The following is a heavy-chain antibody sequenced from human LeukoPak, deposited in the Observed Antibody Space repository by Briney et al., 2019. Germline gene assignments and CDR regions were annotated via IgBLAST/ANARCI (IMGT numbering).Heavy chain of an antibody. V-gene: IGHV4-59*01. D-gene: IGHD2-21*02. CDR2: MKFNGMT. J-gene: IGHJ4*02. CDR1: GDSIISSY. Sequence: PSETLSLTCTVSGDSIISSYWSWIRQPPGKGLEWIAYMKFNGMTDYNPPLKSRVTISLDTSKNQFSLILNSVTTADTAVYYCARAPPRRCPGNDCYPIFDFWGQGSLVTVSS. CDR3: ARAPPRRCPGNDCYPIFDF.